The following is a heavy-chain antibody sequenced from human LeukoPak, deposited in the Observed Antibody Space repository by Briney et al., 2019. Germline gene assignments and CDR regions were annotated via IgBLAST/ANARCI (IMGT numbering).Heavy chain of an antibody. V-gene: IGHV3-9*01. J-gene: IGHJ5*02. Sequence: AGRSLRLSCAASGFTFDDYAMHWVRQAPGKGLGWVSGISWNSGSIGYADSVKGRFTISRDNAKNSLYLQMNSLRAEDTALYYCAKGGYYDPEGWFDPWGQGTLVTVSS. CDR1: GFTFDDYA. CDR2: ISWNSGSI. D-gene: IGHD3-3*01. CDR3: AKGGYYDPEGWFDP.